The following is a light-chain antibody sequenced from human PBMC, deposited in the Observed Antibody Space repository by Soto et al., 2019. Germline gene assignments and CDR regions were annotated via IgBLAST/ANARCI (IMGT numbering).Light chain of an antibody. CDR1: SSDVGGYNY. CDR2: DVS. J-gene: IGLJ2*01. V-gene: IGLV2-14*01. CDR3: SSYTISSTLVV. Sequence: QSALTQPASVSGSPGQSITISCTGTSSDVGGYNYVSWYQQHPGKAPKLMIYDVSNRPSGVSNRFSGSKSGNTASLTISGLQAEDESEYYCSSYTISSTLVVFGGGTKVTVL.